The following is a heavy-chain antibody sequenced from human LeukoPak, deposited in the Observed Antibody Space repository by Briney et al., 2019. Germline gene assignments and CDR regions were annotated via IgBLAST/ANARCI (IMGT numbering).Heavy chain of an antibody. D-gene: IGHD2-8*01. V-gene: IGHV3-30*02. J-gene: IGHJ3*02. CDR1: GFTFSSYG. CDR2: IRYDGSNK. Sequence: GGSLRLSCAASGFTFSSYGMHWVRQAPGKGLEWVAFIRYDGSNKYYADSVKGRFTISRDNSKNTLYLQMNSLRAEDTAVYCCAKGLRLYLDAFDIWGQGTMVTVSS. CDR3: AKGLRLYLDAFDI.